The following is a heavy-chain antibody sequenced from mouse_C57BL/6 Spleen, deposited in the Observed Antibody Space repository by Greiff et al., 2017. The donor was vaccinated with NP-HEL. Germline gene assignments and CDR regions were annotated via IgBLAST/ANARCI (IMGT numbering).Heavy chain of an antibody. CDR2: INYDGSST. CDR1: GFTFSDYY. J-gene: IGHJ4*01. D-gene: IGHD2-4*01. Sequence: EVMLVESEGGLVQPGSSMKLSCTASGFTFSDYYMAWVRQVPEKGLEWVANINYDGSSTYYLDSLKSRFIISRENAKNILYLQMSSLKSEDTATYYCARGGDYDEAYYAMDYWGQGTSVTVSS. CDR3: ARGGDYDEAYYAMDY. V-gene: IGHV5-16*01.